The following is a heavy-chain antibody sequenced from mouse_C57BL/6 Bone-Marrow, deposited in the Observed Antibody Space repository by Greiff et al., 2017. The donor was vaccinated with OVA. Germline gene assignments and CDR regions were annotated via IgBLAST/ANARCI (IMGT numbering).Heavy chain of an antibody. CDR1: GYTFTNYW. V-gene: IGHV1-59*01. CDR2: IAPSDSYI. J-gene: IGHJ2*02. D-gene: IGHD1-1*01. CDR3: AHYDSRLYLNY. Sequence: QVQLQQPGAELVRPGTSVKLSCKASGYTFTNYWMHWVKQRPGQGLEWIGVIAPSDSYINYNHKFKGRTTLTVDTSSSTAYMHLSSLTSKDSAVYYSAHYDSRLYLNYWGQGTSLTVSA.